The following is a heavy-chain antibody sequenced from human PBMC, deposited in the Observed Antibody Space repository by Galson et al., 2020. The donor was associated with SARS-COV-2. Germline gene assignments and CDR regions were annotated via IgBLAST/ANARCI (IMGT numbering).Heavy chain of an antibody. CDR2: ISYDGSNK. D-gene: IGHD3-3*01. J-gene: IGHJ6*02. V-gene: IGHV3-30-3*01. CDR1: GFTFSSYA. CDR3: ALESITTNMDV. Sequence: TGGSLRLSCAASGFTFSSYAMHWVRQAPGKGLEWVAVISYDGSNKYYADSVKGRFTISRDNSKNTLYLQMNSLRAEDTAVYYCALESITTNMDVWGQGTTVTVSS.